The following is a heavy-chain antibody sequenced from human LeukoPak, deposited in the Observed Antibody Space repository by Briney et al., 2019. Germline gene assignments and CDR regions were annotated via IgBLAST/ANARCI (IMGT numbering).Heavy chain of an antibody. Sequence: PSETLSLTCTVSGGSISSGGYYWSWIRQHPGKGLEWIGYIYYSGSTYYNPSLKSRVTISVDTSKNQFSLKLSPVTAADTAVYYCARDQPGGGYFDYWGQGTLVTVSS. CDR3: ARDQPGGGYFDY. V-gene: IGHV4-31*03. CDR1: GGSISSGGYY. CDR2: IYYSGST. J-gene: IGHJ4*02. D-gene: IGHD3-16*01.